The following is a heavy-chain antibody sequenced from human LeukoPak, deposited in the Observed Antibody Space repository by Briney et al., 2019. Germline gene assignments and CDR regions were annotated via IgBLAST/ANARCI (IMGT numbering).Heavy chain of an antibody. D-gene: IGHD3-10*01. CDR3: ATSSRTYGSGSSSRSDY. J-gene: IGHJ4*02. CDR1: GYTFTGYY. CDR2: INPNNGGT. Sequence: ASVKVSCKASGYTFTGYYMHWVRQAPGQGLEWMEWINPNNGGTNYAQKFQGGVTMTRDTSISTAYLELSRLRSDDTAVYYCATSSRTYGSGSSSRSDYWGQGTLVTVSS. V-gene: IGHV1-2*02.